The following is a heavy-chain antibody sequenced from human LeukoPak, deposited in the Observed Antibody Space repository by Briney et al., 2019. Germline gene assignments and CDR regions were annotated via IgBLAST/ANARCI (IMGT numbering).Heavy chain of an antibody. Sequence: SETLSLTCTISGGSISSGGYYWSWIRQPPGKGLEWIGYIYHSGSTYYNPSLKSRVTISVDRSKNQFSLKLSSVTAADTAVYYCARVQQPGRDTPSGWYVGSWFDPWGQGTLVTVSS. V-gene: IGHV4-30-2*01. CDR3: ARVQQPGRDTPSGWYVGSWFDP. CDR1: GGSISSGGYY. J-gene: IGHJ5*02. D-gene: IGHD6-19*01. CDR2: IYHSGST.